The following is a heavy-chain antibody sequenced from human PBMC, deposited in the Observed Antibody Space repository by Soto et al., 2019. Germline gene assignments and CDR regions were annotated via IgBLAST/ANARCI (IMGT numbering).Heavy chain of an antibody. Sequence: GSLRLSCAASGFTFSSYAMSWVRQAPGKGLEWVSAISGSGGSTYYADSVKGRFTISRDNSKNTLYLQMNSLRAEDTAVYYCAKARYYYDSSGDWGQGTLVTVSS. V-gene: IGHV3-23*01. J-gene: IGHJ4*02. CDR3: AKARYYYDSSGD. CDR1: GFTFSSYA. D-gene: IGHD3-22*01. CDR2: ISGSGGST.